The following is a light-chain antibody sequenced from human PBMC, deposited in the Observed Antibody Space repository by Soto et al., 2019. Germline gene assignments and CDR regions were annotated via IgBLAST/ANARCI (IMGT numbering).Light chain of an antibody. CDR1: QSVSSSY. J-gene: IGKJ5*01. Sequence: EIVLTQSPGTLSLSPGERVTLFCRASQSVSSSYLAWYQQKPGQAPRLLIYGASSRATGIPDRLSGSGSGTDFTLTISSLEPEDFAVYYCQQRSDWPLTCGQGTRLEIK. V-gene: IGKV3D-20*02. CDR2: GAS. CDR3: QQRSDWPLT.